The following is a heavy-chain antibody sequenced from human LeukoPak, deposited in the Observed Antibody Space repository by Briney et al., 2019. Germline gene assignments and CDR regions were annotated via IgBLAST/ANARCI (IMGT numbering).Heavy chain of an antibody. CDR2: INPNSGGT. CDR1: GYTFTGYY. J-gene: IGHJ4*02. CDR3: ARGSGYDSSLGSF. D-gene: IGHD5-12*01. V-gene: IGHV1-2*02. Sequence: EASVKVSCKASGYTFTGYYLHWVRQAPGQGLEWMGWINPNSGGTNYAQRFQGRVTMTRDTSISTAYMELSRLRSDDTAVYYCARGSGYDSSLGSFWGQGTLVTVSS.